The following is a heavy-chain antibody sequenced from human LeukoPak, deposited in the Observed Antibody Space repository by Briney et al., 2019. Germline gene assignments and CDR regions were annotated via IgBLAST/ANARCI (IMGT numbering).Heavy chain of an antibody. Sequence: PSETLSLTCAVYGGSFSGYYWSWIRQPPGKGLEWIGEINHSGSTNYNPSLKSRVTISVDTSKNQFSLKLSSMTAADTAVYYCARGRYSYDHWGQGTLVTVSS. D-gene: IGHD5-18*01. CDR2: INHSGST. V-gene: IGHV4-34*01. CDR1: GGSFSGYY. J-gene: IGHJ4*02. CDR3: ARGRYSYDH.